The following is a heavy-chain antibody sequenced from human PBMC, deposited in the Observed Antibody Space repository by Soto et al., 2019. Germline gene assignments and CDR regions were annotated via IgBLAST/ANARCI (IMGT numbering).Heavy chain of an antibody. CDR2: IYYSGST. J-gene: IGHJ4*02. CDR1: GGSISSYY. CDR3: ARDKFGAVAVHFDY. V-gene: IGHV4-59*01. Sequence: SETLSLTCTVSGGSISSYYWSWIRQPPGKGLEWIGYIYYSGSTNYNPSLKSRVTISVDTSKNQFSLKLSSVTAADTAVYYCARDKFGAVAVHFDYWGQGTLVTVSS. D-gene: IGHD6-19*01.